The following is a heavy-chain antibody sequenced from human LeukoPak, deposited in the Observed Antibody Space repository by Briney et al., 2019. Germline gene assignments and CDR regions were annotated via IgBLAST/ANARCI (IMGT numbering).Heavy chain of an antibody. CDR3: AKDATLGGVMAMYYFDY. V-gene: IGHV3-23*01. J-gene: IGHJ4*02. CDR1: GFTFSSYG. Sequence: GGSLRLSCAASGFTFSSYGMSWVRQAPGKGLEWVSGISGSGGSTNYADSVKGRFTISRDNSKNTLYLQMNSLRAEDTAVYYCAKDATLGGVMAMYYFDYWGQGTLVTVSS. D-gene: IGHD3-16*01. CDR2: ISGSGGST.